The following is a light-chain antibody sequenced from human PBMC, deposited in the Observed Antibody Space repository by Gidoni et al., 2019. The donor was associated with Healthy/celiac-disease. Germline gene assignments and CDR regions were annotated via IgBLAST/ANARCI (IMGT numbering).Light chain of an antibody. CDR1: RFNIGSNT. V-gene: IGLV1-44*01. J-gene: IGLJ3*02. CDR3: AAWDDSLNGPV. Sequence: QSVLTQPPSPSGTPAHRVTISCSGSRFNIGSNTVNWYQQLPGTAPKLLIYSNNQRPSGVLDRFSGSKSGTSASLAISGLQSEDEADYYCAAWDDSLNGPVFGGGTKLTVL. CDR2: SNN.